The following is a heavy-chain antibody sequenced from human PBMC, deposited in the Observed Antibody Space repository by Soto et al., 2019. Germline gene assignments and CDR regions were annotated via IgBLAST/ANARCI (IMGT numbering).Heavy chain of an antibody. D-gene: IGHD6-19*01. CDR3: ARAVAVAADFDY. J-gene: IGHJ4*02. CDR1: GYTFTGYA. Sequence: QVQLVQSGAEEKKPWASVKVSCKASGYTFTGYAMHWVRQAPGQRLEWMGWINAGNGNTKYSQKFQGRVTITRDTSESTAYMELSSLRSEDTAVYYCARAVAVAADFDYWGQGTLVTVSS. CDR2: INAGNGNT. V-gene: IGHV1-3*05.